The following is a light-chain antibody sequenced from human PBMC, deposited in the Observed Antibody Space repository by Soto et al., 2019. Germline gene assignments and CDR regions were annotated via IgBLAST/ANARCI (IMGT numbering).Light chain of an antibody. CDR3: QQRSNWPPGKLT. Sequence: EIVLTQSPATLSLSPGERATLSCRASQSVSSYLAWYQQKPGQAPRLLFYDASNRATGIPARFSGSGSGTDFTLTISSLEPEDFAVYYCQQRSNWPPGKLTFGGGTKVEIK. J-gene: IGKJ4*01. CDR1: QSVSSY. CDR2: DAS. V-gene: IGKV3-11*01.